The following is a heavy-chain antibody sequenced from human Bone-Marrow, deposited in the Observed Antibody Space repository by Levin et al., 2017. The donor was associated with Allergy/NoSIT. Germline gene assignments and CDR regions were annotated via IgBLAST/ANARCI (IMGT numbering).Heavy chain of an antibody. Sequence: GESLKISCAASGFTFSSYAMSWVRQAPGKGLEWVSSISGSGTITHYAESVKGRFTISRDISKNMLHLQMNSLRAEDTAIYFCAKEGLAVAGSYVDPWGQGNLVTVSS. CDR3: AKEGLAVAGSYVDP. V-gene: IGHV3-23*01. CDR2: ISGSGTIT. D-gene: IGHD6-19*01. J-gene: IGHJ5*02. CDR1: GFTFSSYA.